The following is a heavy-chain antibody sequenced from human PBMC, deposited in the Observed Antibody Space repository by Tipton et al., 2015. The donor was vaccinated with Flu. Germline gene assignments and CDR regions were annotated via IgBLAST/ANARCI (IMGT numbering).Heavy chain of an antibody. CDR3: ARRDYSNYVSDPKNWFDP. Sequence: TLSLTCGVSGDSVRSSNYYWGWIRQPPGKGLEWIGNTFHSGNTYLNPSLKSRVTISVDTSKSQFSLKLRSVTAADTAVYYCARRDYSNYVSDPKNWFDPWGQGTLVTVSS. CDR2: TFHSGNT. D-gene: IGHD4-11*01. V-gene: IGHV4-38-2*01. CDR1: GDSVRSSNYY. J-gene: IGHJ5*02.